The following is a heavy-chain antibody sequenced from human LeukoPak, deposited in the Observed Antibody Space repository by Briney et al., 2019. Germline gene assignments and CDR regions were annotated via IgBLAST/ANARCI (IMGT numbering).Heavy chain of an antibody. D-gene: IGHD2-21*01. J-gene: IGHJ4*02. CDR2: ISRRSGAT. Sequence: ASVKVSCKASGSIFSDYYMHWVRQVPGRGFEWMGWISRRSGATKIAPKFQGRVTLTRDISICTAYVELTNLASDDTAVYYCVSWAGGNSDVASFDFWGQGTLVLVSS. V-gene: IGHV1-2*02. CDR1: GSIFSDYY. CDR3: VSWAGGNSDVASFDF.